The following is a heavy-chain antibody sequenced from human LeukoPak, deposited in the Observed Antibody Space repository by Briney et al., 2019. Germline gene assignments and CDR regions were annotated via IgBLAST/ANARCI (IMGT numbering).Heavy chain of an antibody. V-gene: IGHV4-34*12. CDR1: GGSFSGYH. Sequence: SETLSLTCSVSGGSFSGYHWRWIRQPPGKGLEWIGEIIHSGSTNYNPSLKSRVAISVDTSKNQFSLKLSSVTAADTAVYYCAREPRFLEWSRNIYWGQGTLVTVSS. J-gene: IGHJ4*02. D-gene: IGHD3-3*01. CDR3: AREPRFLEWSRNIY. CDR2: IIHSGST.